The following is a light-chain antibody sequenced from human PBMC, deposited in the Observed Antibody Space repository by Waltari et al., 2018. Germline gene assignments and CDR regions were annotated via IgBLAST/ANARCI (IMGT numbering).Light chain of an antibody. Sequence: EIVLTQSPGTLSLSPGERATLPCRASQSVSSSYLAWYQQQPGQAPRLLIYGASSRATGIPDRISGSGSGTDFTLTLSSLEPEDFAVYYCQQHGTSPFTFGQGTKVEIK. CDR2: GAS. J-gene: IGKJ2*01. V-gene: IGKV3-20*01. CDR1: QSVSSSY. CDR3: QQHGTSPFT.